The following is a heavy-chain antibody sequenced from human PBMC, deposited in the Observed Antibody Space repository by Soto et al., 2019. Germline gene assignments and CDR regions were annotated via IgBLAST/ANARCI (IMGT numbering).Heavy chain of an antibody. D-gene: IGHD2-2*02. CDR3: ARGPAIKY. CDR2: ISSSSSTI. J-gene: IGHJ4*02. CDR1: GFTFSGYS. Sequence: GGSLRLSCAASGFTFSGYSMNWVRQAPGKRLEWVSYISSSSSTIYYADSVKGRFTISRDNAKNSLYLQMNSLRAEDTAVYYCARGPAIKYCGQGTLVTVSS. V-gene: IGHV3-48*01.